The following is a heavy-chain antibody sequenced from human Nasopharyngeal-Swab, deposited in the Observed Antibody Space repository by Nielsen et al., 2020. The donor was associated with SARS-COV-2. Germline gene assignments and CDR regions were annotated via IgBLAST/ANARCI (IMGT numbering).Heavy chain of an antibody. CDR2: IWYDGSNK. CDR3: ARVDSGYSSSWFERYYYYMDV. CDR1: GFTFSSYG. V-gene: IGHV3-33*01. Sequence: GESLKISCAASGFTFSSYGMHWVRQAPGKGLEWVAVIWYDGSNKYYADSVKGRFTISRDNSKNTLYLQMNSLRAEDTAVYYCARVDSGYSSSWFERYYYYMDVWGKGTTVTVSS. J-gene: IGHJ6*03. D-gene: IGHD6-13*01.